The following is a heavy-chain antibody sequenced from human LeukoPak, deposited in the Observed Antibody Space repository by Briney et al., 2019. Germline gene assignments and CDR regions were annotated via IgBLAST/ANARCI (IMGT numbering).Heavy chain of an antibody. J-gene: IGHJ4*02. Sequence: PGGSLRLSCAASGFTFSSYTMNWVRQAPGKGLEWVAAISSSSRDIFYADSVKGRFSISRDNTQNSLSLRMNSLRAEDTAVYYCAGVSEASYGSGSYANWGQGTLVTVSS. D-gene: IGHD3-10*01. CDR3: AGVSEASYGSGSYAN. V-gene: IGHV3-21*01. CDR1: GFTFSSYT. CDR2: ISSSSRDI.